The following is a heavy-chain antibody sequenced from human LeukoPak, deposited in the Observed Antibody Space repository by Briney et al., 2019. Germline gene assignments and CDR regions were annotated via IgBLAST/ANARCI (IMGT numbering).Heavy chain of an antibody. CDR2: IYYSGST. CDR3: ARADLEQQLRGPYFDY. V-gene: IGHV4-30-4*01. Sequence: SETLSLTCAVSGGSISSSNWWSWIRQPPGKGLEWIGYIYYSGSTYYNPSLKSRVTISVDTSKNQFSLKLSSVTAADTAVYYCARADLEQQLRGPYFDYWGQGTLVTVSS. J-gene: IGHJ4*02. CDR1: GGSISSSNW. D-gene: IGHD6-13*01.